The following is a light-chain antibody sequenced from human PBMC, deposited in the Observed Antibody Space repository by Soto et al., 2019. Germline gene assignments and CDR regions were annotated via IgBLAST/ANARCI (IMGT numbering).Light chain of an antibody. CDR2: AAS. V-gene: IGKV1-39*01. J-gene: IGKJ4*01. CDR1: QSISTY. Sequence: DIQMTQSPSSLSASVGDRVIITCRASQSISTYLNWHQQRPGKAPKLLIYAASSLVSGVPSRLSGSGSGIDFTLTISSLQPEDFATYYCQQSHSVPLTFGGGTKVET. CDR3: QQSHSVPLT.